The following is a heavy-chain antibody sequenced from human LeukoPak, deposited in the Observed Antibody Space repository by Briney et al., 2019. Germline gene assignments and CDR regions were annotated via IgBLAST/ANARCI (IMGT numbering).Heavy chain of an antibody. CDR2: IYPGDSDT. Sequence: GESLKISCKGSGYSFTSYWIGWVRQMPGKGLEWMGIIYPGDSDTRYSPSFQGQVTISADKSISTAYLQWSSLKASDTAMYYCASRTYTRNWYGAFDIWGQGTMVTVSS. CDR1: GYSFTSYW. J-gene: IGHJ3*02. CDR3: ASRTYTRNWYGAFDI. V-gene: IGHV5-51*01. D-gene: IGHD1-1*01.